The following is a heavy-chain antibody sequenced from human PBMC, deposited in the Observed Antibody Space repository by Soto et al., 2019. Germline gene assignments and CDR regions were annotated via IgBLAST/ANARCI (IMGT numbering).Heavy chain of an antibody. CDR1: GFTFSTYA. Sequence: GGSLRLSCAASGFTFSTYAMHWVRQAPGKGLEWVAIISYGGSIKYYADSVKGRFTISRDISKNTLYLQMNSLRVEDTAVYYCARDTAERYYDSSGYTLDYWGQGTLVTVSS. CDR3: ARDTAERYYDSSGYTLDY. D-gene: IGHD3-22*01. CDR2: ISYGGSIK. J-gene: IGHJ4*02. V-gene: IGHV3-30-3*01.